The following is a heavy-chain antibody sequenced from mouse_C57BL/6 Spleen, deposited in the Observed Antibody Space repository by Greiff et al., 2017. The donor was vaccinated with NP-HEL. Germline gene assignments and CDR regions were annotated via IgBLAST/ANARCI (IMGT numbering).Heavy chain of an antibody. CDR3: ARHEDGKAWFAY. CDR2: FYPGSGSL. J-gene: IGHJ3*01. CDR1: GYTFTEYT. V-gene: IGHV1-62-2*01. Sequence: VQLQESGAELVKPGASVKLSCKASGYTFTEYTIHWVKQRPGQGLEWIGWFYPGSGSLKYNEKFKDKATLTGDKSSSTVYMELSRLTSEDSAVYFCARHEDGKAWFAYWGQGTLVTVSA. D-gene: IGHD2-1*01.